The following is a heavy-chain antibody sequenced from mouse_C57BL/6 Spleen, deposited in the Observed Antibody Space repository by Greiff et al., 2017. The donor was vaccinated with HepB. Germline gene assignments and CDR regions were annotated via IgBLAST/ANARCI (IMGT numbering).Heavy chain of an antibody. CDR1: GFTFSSYA. CDR3: ARDPGNYFDY. CDR2: ISDGGSYT. Sequence: EVKLVESGGGLVKPGGSLNLSCAASGFTFSSYAMSWVRQTPEKRLEWVATISDGGSYTYYPDNVKGRFTISRDNAKNNLYLQMSHLKSEDTAMYYCARDPGNYFDYWGQGTTLTVSS. J-gene: IGHJ2*01. V-gene: IGHV5-4*01.